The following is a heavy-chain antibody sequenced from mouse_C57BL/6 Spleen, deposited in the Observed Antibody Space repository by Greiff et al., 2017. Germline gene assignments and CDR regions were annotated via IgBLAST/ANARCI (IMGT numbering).Heavy chain of an antibody. CDR2: IDPANGNT. V-gene: IGHV14-3*01. J-gene: IGHJ1*03. CDR3: ASPEAERDWYFDV. Sequence: VQLQQSVAELVRPGASVKLSCTASGFNFKNSYMHWVKQRPEQGLEWIGRIDPANGNTKYAPKFQGKATLTADTSSNTAYLQLSSLTSEDTAISDGASPEAERDWYFDVWGTGTTVTVSS. CDR1: GFNFKNSY.